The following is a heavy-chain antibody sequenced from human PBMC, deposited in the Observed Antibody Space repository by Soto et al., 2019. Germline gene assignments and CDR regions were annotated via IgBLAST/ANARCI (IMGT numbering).Heavy chain of an antibody. Sequence: PSETLSLTCTVSGGSISSGGYYWSWIRQHPGKGLEWIGYIYYSGSTYYNPSLKSRVTISVDTSKNQFSLKLSSVTAADTAVYYCARASTISSSLAKWGQGTLVTVS. CDR3: ARASTISSSLAK. V-gene: IGHV4-31*03. CDR1: GGSISSGGYY. D-gene: IGHD6-13*01. J-gene: IGHJ4*02. CDR2: IYYSGST.